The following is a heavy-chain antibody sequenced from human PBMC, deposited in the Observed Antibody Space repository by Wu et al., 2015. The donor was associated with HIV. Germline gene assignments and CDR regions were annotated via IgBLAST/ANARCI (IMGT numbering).Heavy chain of an antibody. D-gene: IGHD1-1*01. Sequence: QVQLVQSGAEVKKPGASVKVSCKASGYTFTGYYMHWVRQAPGQGLEWMGWINPNSGGTNYAQKFQGRVTMTRDTSISTAYMELSRLRSDDTAVYYCARDRELENEDYYYYMDVWGKGTTVTVSS. V-gene: IGHV1-2*02. CDR1: GYTFTGYY. CDR3: ARDRELENEDYYYYMDV. J-gene: IGHJ6*03. CDR2: INPNSGGT.